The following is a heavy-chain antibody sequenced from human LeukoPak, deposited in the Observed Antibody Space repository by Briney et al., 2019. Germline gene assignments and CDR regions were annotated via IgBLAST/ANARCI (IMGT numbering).Heavy chain of an antibody. CDR2: IKQDGSEK. V-gene: IGHV3-7*01. Sequence: GGSLRLSCAASGFTFSSYWMSWVRQAPGKGLEWVANIKQDGSEKYYVDSVKGRFTISRDNAKNSLYLQMNSLRAEDTAVYYCARDPPRVGWFGEKAFDIWGQGTMVTVSS. CDR3: ARDPPRVGWFGEKAFDI. D-gene: IGHD3-10*01. J-gene: IGHJ3*02. CDR1: GFTFSSYW.